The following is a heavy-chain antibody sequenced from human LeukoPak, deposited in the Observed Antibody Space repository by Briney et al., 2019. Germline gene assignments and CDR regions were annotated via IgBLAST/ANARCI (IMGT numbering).Heavy chain of an antibody. CDR3: ARHKRAYYYDSSGYPDY. CDR2: IYYSGST. J-gene: IGHJ4*02. CDR1: GGSISSGGYS. D-gene: IGHD3-22*01. V-gene: IGHV4-31*03. Sequence: SQTLSLTCTVSGGSISSGGYSWSWIRQHPGKGLEWIGYIYYSGSTYYNPSLKSRVTISVDTSKNQFSLKLTSVTAADTAVYYCARHKRAYYYDSSGYPDYWGQGTLVTVSS.